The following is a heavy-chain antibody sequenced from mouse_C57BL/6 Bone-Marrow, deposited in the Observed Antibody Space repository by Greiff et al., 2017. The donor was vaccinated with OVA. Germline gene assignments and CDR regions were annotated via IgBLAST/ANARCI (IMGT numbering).Heavy chain of an antibody. CDR3: TRDYDGSSGPYYAMDY. V-gene: IGHV5-6-4*01. CDR2: LSSGGRYT. D-gene: IGHD1-1*01. CDR1: GFTFSSYT. Sequence: DVQLVASGGGLVKPGGSLKLSCAASGFTFSSYTMSWVRQTPEKRLEWVATLSSGGRYTSSPDRVKGRFTISRDNAKNTLYLQMSSLKSEDTAMYYCTRDYDGSSGPYYAMDYWGQGTSVTVSS. J-gene: IGHJ4*01.